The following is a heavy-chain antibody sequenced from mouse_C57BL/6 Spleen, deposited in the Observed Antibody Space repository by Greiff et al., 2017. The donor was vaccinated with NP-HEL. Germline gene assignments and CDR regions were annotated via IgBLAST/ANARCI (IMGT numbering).Heavy chain of an antibody. CDR1: GYTFTSYG. V-gene: IGHV1-81*01. J-gene: IGHJ2*01. CDR3: ASEDSSGYPYYFDY. Sequence: VQLQQSGAELARPGASVKLSCKASGYTFTSYGISWVKQRTGQGLEWIGEIYPRSGNTYYNEKFKGKATLTADKSSSTAYMELRSLTSEDSAVYFCASEDSSGYPYYFDYWGQGTTLTVSS. CDR2: IYPRSGNT. D-gene: IGHD3-2*02.